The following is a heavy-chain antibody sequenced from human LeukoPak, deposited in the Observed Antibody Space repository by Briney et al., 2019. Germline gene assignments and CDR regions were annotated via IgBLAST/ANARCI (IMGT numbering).Heavy chain of an antibody. V-gene: IGHV4-34*01. Sequence: PSETLSLTCAVYGGSFSGYYWSWIRQPPGKGLEWIGEIYHSGSTNYNPSLKSRVTISVDTSKNQFSLKLSSVTAADTAVYYCARLVKYYYGSGSSDYWGQGTLVTVSS. CDR3: ARLVKYYYGSGSSDY. J-gene: IGHJ4*02. D-gene: IGHD3-10*01. CDR2: IYHSGST. CDR1: GGSFSGYY.